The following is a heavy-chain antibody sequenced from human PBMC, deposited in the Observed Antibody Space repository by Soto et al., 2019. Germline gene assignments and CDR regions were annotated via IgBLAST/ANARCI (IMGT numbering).Heavy chain of an antibody. CDR2: ISGSGGST. CDR3: AKEIHYYDSSGYLRGPQWTFSP. Sequence: PGGSLRLSCAASGFTFSSYAMSWVRQAPGKGLEWVSAISGSGGSTYYADSVKGRFTISRDNSKNTLYLQMNSLRAEDTAVYYCAKEIHYYDSSGYLRGPQWTFSPWGQGTLVTVSS. D-gene: IGHD3-22*01. CDR1: GFTFSSYA. V-gene: IGHV3-23*01. J-gene: IGHJ5*02.